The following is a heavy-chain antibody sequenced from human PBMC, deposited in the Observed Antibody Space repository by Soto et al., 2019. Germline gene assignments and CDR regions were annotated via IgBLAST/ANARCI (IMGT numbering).Heavy chain of an antibody. CDR1: GFTFNNYW. CDR2: ISSDGITT. CDR3: ASRPGYSYAYGY. D-gene: IGHD5-18*01. J-gene: IGHJ4*02. Sequence: EVQLVESGGGLVQPGGSLRLSCAASGFTFNNYWMHWVRQAPGKGLVWVSRISSDGITTNYADSVKGRFTISRDNAKNTLYLHMNSLRAEDTAVYYCASRPGYSYAYGYWGQGTLVTVSS. V-gene: IGHV3-74*01.